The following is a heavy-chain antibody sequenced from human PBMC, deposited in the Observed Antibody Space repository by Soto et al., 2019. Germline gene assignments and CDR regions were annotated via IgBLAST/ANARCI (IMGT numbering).Heavy chain of an antibody. D-gene: IGHD3-10*01. Sequence: QVQLQESGPGLVKPSETLSLTCTVSGGSVSSGSYYWSWIRQPPGKGLEWIGYIYYSGSTNYNPSLKSRVTISVDTSKNQFSLKLSSVTAADTAVYYCARAGYDGEMATIHFDYWGQGTLVTVSS. V-gene: IGHV4-61*01. CDR1: GGSVSSGSYY. J-gene: IGHJ4*02. CDR3: ARAGYDGEMATIHFDY. CDR2: IYYSGST.